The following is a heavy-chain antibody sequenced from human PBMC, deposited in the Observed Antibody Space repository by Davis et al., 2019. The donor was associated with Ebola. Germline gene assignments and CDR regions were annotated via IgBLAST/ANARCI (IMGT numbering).Heavy chain of an antibody. CDR3: VRELHGGEFNY. CDR1: GYTFTDYY. Sequence: ASVKVSCKASGYTFTDYYIHWVRQAPGQGLKWMAWIDPKSGGGNYAPKFQGRVTMTTDTSISTAYMDLSSLRSDDTAVFYCVRELHGGEFNYWGQGTLVSVSS. V-gene: IGHV1-2*02. D-gene: IGHD3-16*01. CDR2: IDPKSGGG. J-gene: IGHJ4*02.